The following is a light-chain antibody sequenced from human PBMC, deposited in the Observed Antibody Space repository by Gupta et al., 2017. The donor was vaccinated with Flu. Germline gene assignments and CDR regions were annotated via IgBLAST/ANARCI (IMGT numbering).Light chain of an antibody. V-gene: IGLV3-25*02. CDR1: ALPKQY. CDR3: QSADSSGAYVI. J-gene: IGLJ2*01. CDR2: KDT. Sequence: SYALTQPPSVSVSPRQTARITCFGDALPKQYSYWYRQTPGQAPVLVIYKDTERPSGIPERFSGSSSGTAVTLTISGVQAEDEGDYYCQSADSSGAYVIFGGGTKLTVL.